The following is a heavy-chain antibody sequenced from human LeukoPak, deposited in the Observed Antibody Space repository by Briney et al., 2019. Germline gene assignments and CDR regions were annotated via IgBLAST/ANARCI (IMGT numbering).Heavy chain of an antibody. V-gene: IGHV3-23*01. CDR1: GFTFDTHA. D-gene: IGHD3-22*01. CDR3: ASGHDSSGYYYVG. Sequence: PGGSLRLPCAASGFTFDTHAMSWVRQAPGKGLEWVSSITASGGTTYYADSVKSRFTISRDNSKNMLFLQMNSLRAEDTAIYYCASGHDSSGYYYVGWGQGTLVTVSS. J-gene: IGHJ4*02. CDR2: ITASGGTT.